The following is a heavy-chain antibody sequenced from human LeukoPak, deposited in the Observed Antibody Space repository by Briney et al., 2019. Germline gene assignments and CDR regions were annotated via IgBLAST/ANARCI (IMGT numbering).Heavy chain of an antibody. CDR1: GASISTNY. CDR3: ARGSFDSSGYYVFDY. V-gene: IGHV4-4*07. D-gene: IGHD3-22*01. CDR2: IYNSGNT. Sequence: PSETLSLTCSVSGASISTNYGSWIRQPAGEGLERIGRIYNSGNTNYSPSLDSRVTMSADTSKNHSSLRLTSVTTADTVVYYCARGSFDSSGYYVFDYWGQGRLVTVSS. J-gene: IGHJ4*02.